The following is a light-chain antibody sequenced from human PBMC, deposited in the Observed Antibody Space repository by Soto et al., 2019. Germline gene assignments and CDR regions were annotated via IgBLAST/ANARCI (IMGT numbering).Light chain of an antibody. J-gene: IGKJ4*01. V-gene: IGKV3-15*01. Sequence: EIVMTQSPATLSVSPGEGATLSCKASQNVYNNLAWYKQRPGQPPRLLIYDASTRATGISARFSGSGNGTEFTLTISSLQSEDFAVYFCQQCRNWPLTFGGGTKVDIK. CDR3: QQCRNWPLT. CDR1: QNVYNN. CDR2: DAS.